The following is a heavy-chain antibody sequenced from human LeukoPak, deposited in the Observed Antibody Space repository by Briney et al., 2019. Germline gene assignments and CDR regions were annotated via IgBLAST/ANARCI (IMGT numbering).Heavy chain of an antibody. CDR2: INPNSGGT. D-gene: IGHD3-22*01. J-gene: IGHJ3*02. Sequence: ASVKVSCKASGYTFTGYYMHWVRQAPGQGLEWMGWINPNSGGTNYAQKFQGRVTMTRDTSISTAYMELSRLRSDDTAVYYCARMKGRARRYYYDSSGSIDAFDIWGQGTMVTVSS. CDR3: ARMKGRARRYYYDSSGSIDAFDI. CDR1: GYTFTGYY. V-gene: IGHV1-2*02.